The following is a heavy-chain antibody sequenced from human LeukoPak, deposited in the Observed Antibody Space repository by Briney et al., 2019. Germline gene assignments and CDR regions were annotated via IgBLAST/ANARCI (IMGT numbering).Heavy chain of an antibody. Sequence: SVKVSCKASGFTFTNSAVQWVRQPRGQRLDWIGWIVVGNGNTNYAQKFQERVTITRDMSTSTAYMELSSLRSEDTAAYYCAAGGVQLSVAIWGQGTLVTVSS. CDR3: AAGGVQLSVAI. V-gene: IGHV1-58*01. D-gene: IGHD5-18*01. CDR1: GFTFTNSA. CDR2: IVVGNGNT. J-gene: IGHJ4*02.